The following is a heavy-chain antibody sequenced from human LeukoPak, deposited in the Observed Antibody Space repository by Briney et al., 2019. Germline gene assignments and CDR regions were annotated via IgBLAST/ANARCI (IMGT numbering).Heavy chain of an antibody. CDR1: GYTFTSYY. V-gene: IGHV1-46*01. D-gene: IGHD6-13*01. CDR3: ARELSSSWYNKPFDY. Sequence: ASVKVSCKASGYTFTSYYMHWVRQAPGQGLEWMGIINPSGGSTSYAQKFQGRVTMTRDMSTCTVYMELSSLRSEDTAVYYCARELSSSWYNKPFDYWGQGTLVTVSS. CDR2: INPSGGST. J-gene: IGHJ4*02.